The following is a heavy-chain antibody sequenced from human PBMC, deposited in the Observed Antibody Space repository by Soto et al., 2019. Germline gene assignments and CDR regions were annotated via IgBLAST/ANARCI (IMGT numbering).Heavy chain of an antibody. Sequence: QVQLVQSGAEVKKPGASVKVSCKASGYTFTDYDINWVRQARGQGLEWLGWMTPNSGQTGYAQKFQGRVTMTRDTSTRTAYVELTSLTYVDSAVYYCARNKWASADFDYWGHGTLVNVSS. V-gene: IGHV1-8*01. CDR2: MTPNSGQT. CDR3: ARNKWASADFDY. D-gene: IGHD1-26*01. J-gene: IGHJ4*01. CDR1: GYTFTDYD.